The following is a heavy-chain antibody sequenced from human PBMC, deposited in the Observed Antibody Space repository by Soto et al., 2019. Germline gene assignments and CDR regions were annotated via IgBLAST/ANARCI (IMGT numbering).Heavy chain of an antibody. D-gene: IGHD5-18*01. CDR1: GGSISSSSYY. V-gene: IGHV4-39*01. CDR2: IYYSGNT. Sequence: SETLSLTCTVSGGSISSSSYYWGWIRQPPGKGLEWIGSIYYSGNTYYNPSLKSRVTISVDTAKNQFSLKLSSVTAADTAVYYCARLGYSYGYYYYYGMDVWGQGTTVTVSS. J-gene: IGHJ6*02. CDR3: ARLGYSYGYYYYYGMDV.